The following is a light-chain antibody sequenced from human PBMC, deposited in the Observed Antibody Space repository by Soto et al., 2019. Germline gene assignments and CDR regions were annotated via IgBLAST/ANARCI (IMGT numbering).Light chain of an antibody. V-gene: IGLV2-14*01. J-gene: IGLJ2*01. Sequence: QSALTQPASISGSPGQSITISCTGTNSDVGGYHYVSWYQQYPGKAPKLMIYDVDNRPSGVSYRFSGSKSGKTASLTISGLQAEDEADYYCSSYTTSSTVVFGGGTKLTVL. CDR1: NSDVGGYHY. CDR3: SSYTTSSTVV. CDR2: DVD.